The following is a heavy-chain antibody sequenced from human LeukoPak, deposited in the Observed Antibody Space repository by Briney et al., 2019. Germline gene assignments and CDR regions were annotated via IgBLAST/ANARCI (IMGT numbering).Heavy chain of an antibody. Sequence: APVKVSCKASGYTFTSYGISWVRQAPGQGLEWMGWISAYNGNTNYAQKLQGRVTMTTDTSTSTAYMELRSLRSDDTAVYYCARDALNYYDSSGYYCWGQGTLVTVSS. J-gene: IGHJ4*02. CDR1: GYTFTSYG. CDR2: ISAYNGNT. V-gene: IGHV1-18*01. CDR3: ARDALNYYDSSGYYC. D-gene: IGHD3-22*01.